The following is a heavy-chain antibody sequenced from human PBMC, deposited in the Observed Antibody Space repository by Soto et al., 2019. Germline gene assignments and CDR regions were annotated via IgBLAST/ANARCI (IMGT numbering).Heavy chain of an antibody. Sequence: ASVKVSCKASGYTFTSYGISWVRQAPGQGLEWMGWISAYNGNTNYAQKPQGRVTMTTDTSTSTAYMELRSLSSDDTAVYYCATSLGSSGYSDAFDIWGQGTMVTVSS. CDR3: ATSLGSSGYSDAFDI. CDR2: ISAYNGNT. J-gene: IGHJ3*02. D-gene: IGHD3-22*01. CDR1: GYTFTSYG. V-gene: IGHV1-18*01.